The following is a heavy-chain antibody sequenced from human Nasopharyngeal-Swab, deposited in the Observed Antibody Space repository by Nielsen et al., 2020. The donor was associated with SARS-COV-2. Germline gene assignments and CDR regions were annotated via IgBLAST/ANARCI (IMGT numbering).Heavy chain of an antibody. CDR2: ISYGGGDE. D-gene: IGHD3-9*01. J-gene: IGHJ4*02. V-gene: IGHV3-30*04. CDR1: GFTFSSYA. CDR3: ARSYNPGGFGWLLSND. Sequence: GGSLRLSCVASGFTFSSYAMSWVRQAPGKGLEWVSVISYGGGDEHYADSVKGRFTISRDNSKNTLYLQMNSLTVDDTAVYYCARSYNPGGFGWLLSNDWGQGTLVTVSS.